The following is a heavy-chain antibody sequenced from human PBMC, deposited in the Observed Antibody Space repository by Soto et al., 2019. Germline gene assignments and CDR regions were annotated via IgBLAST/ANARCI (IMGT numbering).Heavy chain of an antibody. Sequence: PSETLSLTCTVSGGSVSSGSYYWSWIRQPPGKGLEWIGYIYYSGSTNYNPSLKSRVTISVDTSKNQFSLKLSSVTAADTAVYYCARDHWSWTSTSCCTYYYYYGMDVWGQGTTVTVSS. D-gene: IGHD2-2*02. CDR3: ARDHWSWTSTSCCTYYYYYGMDV. V-gene: IGHV4-61*01. CDR2: IYYSGST. J-gene: IGHJ6*02. CDR1: GGSVSSGSYY.